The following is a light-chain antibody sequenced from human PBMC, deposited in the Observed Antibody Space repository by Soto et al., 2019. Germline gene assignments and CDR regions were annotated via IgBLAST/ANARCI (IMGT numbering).Light chain of an antibody. Sequence: QSVLTQPASVSGSPGQSITISCTGTSSDVGAYNYVSWFQQQPGKAPRLMIYDVTNRPSGVFDRFSGSKSGNTASLTISGLQAEDEADFYCGSHTTTGIHVFGTGTKVTVL. CDR3: GSHTTTGIHV. CDR1: SSDVGAYNY. CDR2: DVT. V-gene: IGLV2-14*03. J-gene: IGLJ1*01.